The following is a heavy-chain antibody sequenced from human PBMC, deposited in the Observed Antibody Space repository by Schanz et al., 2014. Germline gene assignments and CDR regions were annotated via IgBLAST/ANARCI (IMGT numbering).Heavy chain of an antibody. J-gene: IGHJ3*01. D-gene: IGHD2-2*01. CDR1: GFTFSDYY. CDR3: ASSRTRYCSSTSCVPGAFDF. CDR2: IISTGGTI. Sequence: QVYLVESGGDLVKPGGSLRLSCAASGFTFSDYYMAWIRQAPGKGLEWVSSIISTGGTIYYVDSVRGRFTISRDNAKNSLYLQMNSLRVDDTAVYYCASSRTRYCSSTSCVPGAFDFWGQGTLVTVSS. V-gene: IGHV3-11*01.